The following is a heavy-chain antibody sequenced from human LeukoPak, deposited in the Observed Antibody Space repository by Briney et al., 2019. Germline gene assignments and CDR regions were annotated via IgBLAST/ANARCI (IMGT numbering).Heavy chain of an antibody. CDR3: ARVEQLVRDYSDY. Sequence: GGSLRLSCAASGFTFSTYSMNWVRQAPGKGLEWVSSISSRSSTIYYADSVEGRFTISRDNAKNSLYLQMNSLRAEDTAVYYCARVEQLVRDYSDYWGQGTLVTVSS. J-gene: IGHJ4*02. V-gene: IGHV3-21*04. CDR2: ISSRSSTI. CDR1: GFTFSTYS. D-gene: IGHD6-6*01.